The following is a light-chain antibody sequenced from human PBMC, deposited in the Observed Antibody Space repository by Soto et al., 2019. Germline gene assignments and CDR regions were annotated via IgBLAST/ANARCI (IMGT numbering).Light chain of an antibody. V-gene: IGLV2-14*03. Sequence: QAVVTQPAAVSASPGQSITISCTGTSTDIGAYKFVSWYQQNPCKAPKLMIYDVTSRPSGVSNRFSGSKSGNTASLIISGLHAEDEGAYYCTSYTGLDTYVFGTGTKVTVL. CDR1: STDIGAYKF. CDR3: TSYTGLDTYV. J-gene: IGLJ1*01. CDR2: DVT.